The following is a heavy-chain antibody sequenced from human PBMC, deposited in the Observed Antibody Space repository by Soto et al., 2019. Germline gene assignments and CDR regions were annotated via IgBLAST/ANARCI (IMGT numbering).Heavy chain of an antibody. CDR2: ISGSGTTA. V-gene: IGHV3-23*01. J-gene: IGHJ3*02. Sequence: GGSLRLSCAASGFVFSSYAMSWVRQAPGKGLEWVSAISGSGTTAYYADSVKARFIFSRDNPKNTMYLQMNSLRAEDTAVYFCAKTTDGWFSAFESWGEGTVVTVPS. CDR1: GFVFSSYA. CDR3: AKTTDGWFSAFES. D-gene: IGHD6-19*01.